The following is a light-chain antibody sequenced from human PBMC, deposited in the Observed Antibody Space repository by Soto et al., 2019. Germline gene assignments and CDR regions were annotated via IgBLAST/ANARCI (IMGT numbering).Light chain of an antibody. V-gene: IGKV3-11*01. CDR2: DAS. CDR1: QSVSSY. J-gene: IGKJ5*01. CDR3: QQRSKWPVT. Sequence: EIVVTQSPATLSLSPGERATLSCRASQSVSSYLGWYQQKPGQAPRLLIYDASNRATGIPARFSGSGSGTDFTLTISSLEPEDFAVYYCQQRSKWPVTFGQGTRLEIK.